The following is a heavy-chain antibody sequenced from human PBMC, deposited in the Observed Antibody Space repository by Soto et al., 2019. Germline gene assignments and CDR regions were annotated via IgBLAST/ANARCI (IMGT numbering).Heavy chain of an antibody. D-gene: IGHD3-10*02. Sequence: SETLSLTCTVSGGSISSYYWSWIRQPPGEGLEWIGDIYYSGSTNYNPSLNSRVTISVHTSKIQFSLKLTSVTAADTAVYYCARLLGTVRGVYYFDYWGQGTLVTVSS. CDR1: GGSISSYY. CDR3: ARLLGTVRGVYYFDY. V-gene: IGHV4-59*01. CDR2: IYYSGST. J-gene: IGHJ4*02.